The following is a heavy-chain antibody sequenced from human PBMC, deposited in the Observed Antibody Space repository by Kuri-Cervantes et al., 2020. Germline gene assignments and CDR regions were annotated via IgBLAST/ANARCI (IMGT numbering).Heavy chain of an antibody. Sequence: ETLSLTCAASGFTFSSYAMSWVRQAPGKGLEWVSAISGSGGSTYYADSVKGRLTISRDNSKNTLYLQMNSLRAEDTAVYYCAKVYRGGSEGMDVWGQGTTVTVSS. D-gene: IGHD3-16*01. CDR1: GFTFSSYA. CDR2: ISGSGGST. CDR3: AKVYRGGSEGMDV. V-gene: IGHV3-23*01. J-gene: IGHJ6*02.